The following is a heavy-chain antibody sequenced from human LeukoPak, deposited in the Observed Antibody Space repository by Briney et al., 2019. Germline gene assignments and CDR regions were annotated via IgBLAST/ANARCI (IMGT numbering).Heavy chain of an antibody. Sequence: ASVTVSCTASGYTFTSYYMHWVRQAPGQGLEWMGIINPSGGSTSYAQKFQGRVTMTRDTSTSTVYMELSSLRSEDTAVYYCARDCVILDPPTPYYYYGMDVWGQGTTVTVSS. D-gene: IGHD2-21*01. V-gene: IGHV1-46*01. J-gene: IGHJ6*02. CDR3: ARDCVILDPPTPYYYYGMDV. CDR2: INPSGGST. CDR1: GYTFTSYY.